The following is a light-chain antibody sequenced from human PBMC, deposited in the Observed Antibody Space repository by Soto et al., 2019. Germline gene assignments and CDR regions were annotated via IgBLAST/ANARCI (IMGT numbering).Light chain of an antibody. CDR2: DVN. CDR3: SSYTSSNTLV. Sequence: QSALTQPASVSGSPGQSITISCTGTSSDVGGYNYVSWYQQHPGKAPKLMIYDVNNRPSGVSNRFSGSKSGNTASLTISGLQAEDEADYYCSSYTSSNTLVFGNGTKVTVL. V-gene: IGLV2-14*01. J-gene: IGLJ1*01. CDR1: SSDVGGYNY.